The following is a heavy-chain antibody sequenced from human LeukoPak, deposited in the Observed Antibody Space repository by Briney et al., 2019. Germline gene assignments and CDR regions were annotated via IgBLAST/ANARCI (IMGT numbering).Heavy chain of an antibody. J-gene: IGHJ4*02. CDR1: GFTVSSNY. Sequence: GGSLRLSCAASGFTVSSNYMSWVRQAPGKGLEWVSVIYSGGSTYYADSVKGRFTISRDNSKNTLYPQMNSLRAEDTAVYYCAREHIAVAGTDYWRQGTLVTVSS. CDR3: AREHIAVAGTDY. D-gene: IGHD6-19*01. V-gene: IGHV3-66*01. CDR2: IYSGGST.